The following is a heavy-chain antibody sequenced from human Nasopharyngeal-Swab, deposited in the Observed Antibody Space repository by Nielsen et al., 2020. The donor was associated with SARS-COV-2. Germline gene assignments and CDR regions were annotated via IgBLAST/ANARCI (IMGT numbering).Heavy chain of an antibody. CDR1: GGSISSSSYY. V-gene: IGHV4-39*01. D-gene: IGHD6-13*01. Sequence: SETLSLTCTVSGGSISSSSYYWGWIRQPPGKGLAWIGSIYYSGSTYYNPSLKSRVTISVDTSKNQFSLKLSSVTAADTAVYYCMHSTSWYGIGYFDLWGRGTLVTVSS. J-gene: IGHJ2*01. CDR2: IYYSGST. CDR3: MHSTSWYGIGYFDL.